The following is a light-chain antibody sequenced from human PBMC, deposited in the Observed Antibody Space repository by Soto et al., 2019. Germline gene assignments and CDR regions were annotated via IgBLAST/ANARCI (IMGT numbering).Light chain of an antibody. V-gene: IGKV3-11*01. CDR2: DAY. CDR3: QQRHMWPIT. J-gene: IGKJ5*01. Sequence: EVVLTQSPVPLSLSPGERATLSCRASQSFRGLLAWYQQKPGQAPRLLIYDAYNRATGIPPRFSGSGSGTDFTLTISSLEPEYSAVYYCQQRHMWPITFGQGTRLEIK. CDR1: QSFRGL.